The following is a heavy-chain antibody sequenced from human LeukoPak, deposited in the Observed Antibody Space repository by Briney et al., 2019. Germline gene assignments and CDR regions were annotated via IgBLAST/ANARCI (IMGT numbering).Heavy chain of an antibody. CDR2: ISSNGGST. V-gene: IGHV3-64D*06. Sequence: PGGSLRLSCSASGFTFGSYAMHWVRQAPGKGLEYVSAISSNGGSTYYADSVKGRFTISRDNSKNTLYLQMSSLRAEDTAVYYCVKDLGQQWLVSYFDYWGQGTLVTVSS. D-gene: IGHD6-19*01. CDR3: VKDLGQQWLVSYFDY. CDR1: GFTFGSYA. J-gene: IGHJ4*02.